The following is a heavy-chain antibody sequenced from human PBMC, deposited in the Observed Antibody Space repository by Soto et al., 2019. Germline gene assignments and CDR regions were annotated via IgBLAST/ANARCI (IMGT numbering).Heavy chain of an antibody. Sequence: PGGSLRLSXAASGFTFSSYAMSWVRQAPGKGLEWVSAISGSGGSTYYADSVKGRFTISRDNSKNTLYLQMNSLRAEDTAVYYCSKAKRITMIVVVISAIDYWGQGTLVTVSS. CDR1: GFTFSSYA. V-gene: IGHV3-23*01. D-gene: IGHD3-22*01. CDR3: SKAKRITMIVVVISAIDY. CDR2: ISGSGGST. J-gene: IGHJ4*02.